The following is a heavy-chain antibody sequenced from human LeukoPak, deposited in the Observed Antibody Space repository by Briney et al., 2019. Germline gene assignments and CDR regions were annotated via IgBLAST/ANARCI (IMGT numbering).Heavy chain of an antibody. CDR2: ISFDESSK. CDR1: GFTFSSYA. CDR3: ARDSGGFCSGGSSYEIDY. D-gene: IGHD2-15*01. J-gene: IGHJ4*02. Sequence: GGSLRLSCAASGFTFSSYAMHWVRQAPGKGLEWMAVISFDESSKSYSDSVKGRFTISRDNSKNTLHLQLNSLRVEDTAVYYCARDSGGFCSGGSSYEIDYWGQGTLVTVSS. V-gene: IGHV3-30-3*01.